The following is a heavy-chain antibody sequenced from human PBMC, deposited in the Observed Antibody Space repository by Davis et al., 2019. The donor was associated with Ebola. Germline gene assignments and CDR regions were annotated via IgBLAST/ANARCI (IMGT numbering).Heavy chain of an antibody. D-gene: IGHD3-9*01. V-gene: IGHV3-30-3*01. Sequence: SCKASGYTFTSYAMHWVRQAPGKGLEWVAVISYDGSNKYYVDFVKGRFTISRDNSKNTLYLQMNSLRAEDTAVYYCARAYYDILTGYYPNYYYYGMDVWGQGTTVTVSS. CDR3: ARAYYDILTGYYPNYYYYGMDV. J-gene: IGHJ6*02. CDR2: ISYDGSNK. CDR1: GYTFTSYA.